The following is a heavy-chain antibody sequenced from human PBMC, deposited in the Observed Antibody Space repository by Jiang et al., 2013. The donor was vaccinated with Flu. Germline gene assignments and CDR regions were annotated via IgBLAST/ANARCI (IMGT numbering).Heavy chain of an antibody. CDR2: MNPNSGNT. V-gene: IGHV1-8*01. CDR3: ARNYYFGMDV. CDR1: GYTFTSYD. J-gene: IGHJ6*02. Sequence: CKASGYTFTSYDINWVRQATGQGLEWMGWMNPNSGNTGYAQKFQGRVTMTRNTSISTAYMELSSLRSDDTAVYYCARNYYFGMDVWGQGTTVTVSS.